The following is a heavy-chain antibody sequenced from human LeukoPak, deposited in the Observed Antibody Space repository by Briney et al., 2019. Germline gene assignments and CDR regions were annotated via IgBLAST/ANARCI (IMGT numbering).Heavy chain of an antibody. CDR3: AKAPIGESYWDPYDY. D-gene: IGHD1-26*01. Sequence: GGSLRLSCAASGFTFSSYAMSWVRQAPGKGLEWVSAISGSGGSTYYADSVKGRFTISRDNSKNTLYLQMNSLRAEDTAVYYCAKAPIGESYWDPYDYWGQGTLVTVSS. J-gene: IGHJ4*02. V-gene: IGHV3-23*01. CDR1: GFTFSSYA. CDR2: ISGSGGST.